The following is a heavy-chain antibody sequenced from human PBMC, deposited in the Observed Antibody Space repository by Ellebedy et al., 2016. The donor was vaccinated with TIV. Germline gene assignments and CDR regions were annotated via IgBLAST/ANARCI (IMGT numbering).Heavy chain of an antibody. J-gene: IGHJ4*02. CDR2: LTADGRST. CDR3: RPGHYSDA. Sequence: GGSLRLXXAASGFSLSNSFMSWIRQAPGKGLEWVSTLTADGRSTYFADSVKGRFTISRDNSKNTVYLQMNSLRSEDTAVYYCRPGHYSDAWGQGTLVTASS. CDR1: GFSLSNSF. V-gene: IGHV3-23*01.